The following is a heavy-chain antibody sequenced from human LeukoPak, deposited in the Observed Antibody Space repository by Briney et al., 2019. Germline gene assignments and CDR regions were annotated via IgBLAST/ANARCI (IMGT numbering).Heavy chain of an antibody. V-gene: IGHV3-33*01. CDR1: GFTFSSYG. CDR3: ARDSGGRRPRGYCSGGSCYRPLYFDY. Sequence: GGSLRLSCAASGFTFSSYGMHWVRQAPGKGLEWVAVIWYDGSNKCYADSVKGRFTISRDNSKNTLYLQMNSLRAEDTAVYYCARDSGGRRPRGYCSGGSCYRPLYFDYWGQGTLVTVSS. J-gene: IGHJ4*02. CDR2: IWYDGSNK. D-gene: IGHD2-15*01.